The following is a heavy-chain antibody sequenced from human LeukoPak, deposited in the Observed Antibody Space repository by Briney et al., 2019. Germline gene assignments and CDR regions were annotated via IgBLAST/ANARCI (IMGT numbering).Heavy chain of an antibody. Sequence: SETLSLTCTVSGGSISSSSYYWGWIRQPPGKGLEWIGSIYYSGSTYYNPSLKSRVTISVDTSKNQFSLKLSSVTAADTAVYYCARAPYDFLTGFTPDYYFDYWGQGTLVTVSS. V-gene: IGHV4-39*01. CDR2: IYYSGST. J-gene: IGHJ4*02. CDR3: ARAPYDFLTGFTPDYYFDY. D-gene: IGHD3-9*01. CDR1: GGSISSSSYY.